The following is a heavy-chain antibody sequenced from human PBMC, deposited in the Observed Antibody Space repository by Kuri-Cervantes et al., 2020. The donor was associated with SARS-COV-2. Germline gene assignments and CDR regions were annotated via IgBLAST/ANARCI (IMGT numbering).Heavy chain of an antibody. CDR2: IYYSGST. J-gene: IGHJ5*02. Sequence: SETLSLTCTVSGYSISSGYYWSWIRQPPGKGQEWIGYIYYSGSTNYNPSLKSRVTISVDTSKNQFSLKLSSVTAADTAVYYCARDPNANHNNWFDPWGQGTLVTVSS. CDR1: GYSISSGYY. V-gene: IGHV4-61*01. CDR3: ARDPNANHNNWFDP. D-gene: IGHD4/OR15-4a*01.